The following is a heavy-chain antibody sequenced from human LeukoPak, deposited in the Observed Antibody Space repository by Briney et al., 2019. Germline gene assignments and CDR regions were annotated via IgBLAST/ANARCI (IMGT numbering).Heavy chain of an antibody. CDR2: INEDGSEK. CDR1: AFAFSRFW. J-gene: IGHJ5*02. D-gene: IGHD1-26*01. V-gene: IGHV3-7*03. Sequence: GGSLRLSCAVSAFAFSRFWMTWVRQAPGKGLEWVANINEDGSEKWYVDSLKGRFTISRDNAKNSLYLQMNSLRAEDTAVYYCVKDPMSDYLNWFDPWGQGTLVTVSS. CDR3: VKDPMSDYLNWFDP.